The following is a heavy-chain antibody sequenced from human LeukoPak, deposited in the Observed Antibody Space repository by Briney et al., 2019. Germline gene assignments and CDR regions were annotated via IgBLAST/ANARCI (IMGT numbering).Heavy chain of an antibody. CDR2: IHYSGNT. CDR1: GGSTNSSNYY. CDR3: ARLGAGPTYYDFWSGYSSFYFDY. D-gene: IGHD3-3*01. V-gene: IGHV4-39*01. J-gene: IGHJ4*02. Sequence: KPSETLSLTCTVSGGSTNSSNYYWGWIRQPPGKGLEWIGGIHYSGNTYYNPSLKSRVTISVDTSKNQFSLKLSSVTAADTAVYYCARLGAGPTYYDFWSGYSSFYFDYWGQGTLVTVSS.